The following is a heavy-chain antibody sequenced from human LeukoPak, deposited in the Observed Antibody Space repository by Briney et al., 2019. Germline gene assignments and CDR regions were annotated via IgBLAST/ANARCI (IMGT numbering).Heavy chain of an antibody. Sequence: KTSESLSLTCAVYGGSFSGYYWSWIRQPPGKGLEWIGEINHSGSTNYNPSLKSRVTISVDTSKNQFSLKLSSVTAADTAVYYCARGRVIAHHDSSGYYSFDYWGQGTLVTVSS. D-gene: IGHD3-22*01. CDR3: ARGRVIAHHDSSGYYSFDY. J-gene: IGHJ4*02. V-gene: IGHV4-34*01. CDR2: INHSGST. CDR1: GGSFSGYY.